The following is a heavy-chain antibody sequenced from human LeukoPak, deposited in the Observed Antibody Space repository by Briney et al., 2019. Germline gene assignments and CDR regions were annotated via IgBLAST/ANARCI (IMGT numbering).Heavy chain of an antibody. CDR3: ARVVEMATITEGYAFDI. D-gene: IGHD5-24*01. CDR1: GGSFSGYY. CDR2: INHSGST. J-gene: IGHJ3*02. Sequence: SETLSLTCAVYGGSFSGYYWSWIRQHPGKGLEWIGEINHSGSTNYNPSLKSRVTISVDTSKNQFSLKLSSVTAADTAVYYCARVVEMATITEGYAFDIWGQGTMVTVSS. V-gene: IGHV4-34*01.